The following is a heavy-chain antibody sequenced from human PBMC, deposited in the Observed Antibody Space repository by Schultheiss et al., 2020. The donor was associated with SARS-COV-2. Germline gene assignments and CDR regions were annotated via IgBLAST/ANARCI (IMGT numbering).Heavy chain of an antibody. CDR1: GYSFTFYW. V-gene: IGHV5-51*01. CDR2: IYPGDSDT. J-gene: IGHJ6*02. CDR3: ARLTDTAMHGMDV. D-gene: IGHD5-18*01. Sequence: GGSLRLSCKGSGYSFTFYWIGWVRQMPGKGLEWMGIIYPGDSDTKYSPSFQGQVTISADKSISTAYLQWSSLKASDTATYYCARLTDTAMHGMDVWGQGTTVTVSS.